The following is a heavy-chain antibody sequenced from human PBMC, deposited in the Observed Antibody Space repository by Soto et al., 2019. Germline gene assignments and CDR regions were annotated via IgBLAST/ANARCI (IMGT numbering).Heavy chain of an antibody. CDR3: ARDRAAGGY. Sequence: EVQLVESGGGLAQPGGSLRLSCVASGFSFSDYEMNWVRQAPGKGLEWVAYISSGGSTIHYADSVRGRFTVSRDNARKSLYLQMHPLSVGDTALYYCARDRAAGGYWVQGTLVTVSS. CDR1: GFSFSDYE. J-gene: IGHJ4*02. D-gene: IGHD2-15*01. CDR2: ISSGGSTI. V-gene: IGHV3-48*03.